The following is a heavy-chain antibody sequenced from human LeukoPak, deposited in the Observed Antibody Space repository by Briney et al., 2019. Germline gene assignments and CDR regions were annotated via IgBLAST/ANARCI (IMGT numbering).Heavy chain of an antibody. CDR2: IRQDGSVQ. V-gene: IGHV3-7*01. CDR1: GFTFSSYW. Sequence: GGSLRLSCAASGFTFSSYWMSWVRQAPGKGLEWVANIRQDGSVQNYVDSVKGRFTTSRDNPKNSVYLQMSSVRAEDTAVYYCARDLGHTGYDLYDYWGQGTLVTVSS. CDR3: ARDLGHTGYDLYDY. J-gene: IGHJ4*02. D-gene: IGHD5-12*01.